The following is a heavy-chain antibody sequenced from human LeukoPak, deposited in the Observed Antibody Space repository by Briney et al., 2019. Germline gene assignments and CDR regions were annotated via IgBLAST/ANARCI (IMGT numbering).Heavy chain of an antibody. D-gene: IGHD7-27*01. Sequence: AETLSLTCTVSGGSITTYYGSWIRQSPGKGLEWIGYIDYSGSTNYNPSLKSRVNISIDTSKNQFSLKLNSVNTADTAVYHCARVGMGSFEIWGQGTMIIVSA. CDR2: IDYSGST. CDR3: ARVGMGSFEI. CDR1: GGSITTYY. V-gene: IGHV4-59*01. J-gene: IGHJ3*02.